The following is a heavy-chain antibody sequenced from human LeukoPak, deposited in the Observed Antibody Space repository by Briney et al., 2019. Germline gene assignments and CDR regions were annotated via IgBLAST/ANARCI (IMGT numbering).Heavy chain of an antibody. CDR1: GYTFTGYY. J-gene: IGHJ6*04. V-gene: IGHV1-2*06. CDR3: ARGLRPGADHSPYFYHLDV. D-gene: IGHD5/OR15-5a*01. CDR2: INPNSGGT. Sequence: GASVKVSCKASGYTFTGYYMHWVRQAPGQGLEWMGRINPNSGGTNYAQKFQGRVTTTRDTSISTAYMELSRLRSDDTAVYYCARGLRPGADHSPYFYHLDVWGKGTTVTVSS.